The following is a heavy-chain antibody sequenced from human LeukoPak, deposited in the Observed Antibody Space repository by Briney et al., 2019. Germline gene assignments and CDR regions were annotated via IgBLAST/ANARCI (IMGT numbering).Heavy chain of an antibody. D-gene: IGHD2-8*01. CDR3: AKDSPHCISSCAFDI. J-gene: IGHJ3*02. CDR1: GFTFSNYG. V-gene: IGHV3-30*02. CDR2: IRNDGSNK. Sequence: PGGSLRLSCAASGFTFSNYGMHWVRQAPGKGLEWVAFIRNDGSNKYYADSVKGRFTISRDNSKNTVYLQMSSLRADDTAVYYCAKDSPHCISSCAFDIWGQGTMVTVSS.